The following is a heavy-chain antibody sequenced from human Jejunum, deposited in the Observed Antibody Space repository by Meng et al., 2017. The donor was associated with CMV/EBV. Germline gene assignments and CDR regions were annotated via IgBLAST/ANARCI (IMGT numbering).Heavy chain of an antibody. D-gene: IGHD6-13*01. CDR2: KKQDESEK. J-gene: IGHJ4*02. CDR3: ARVRGGLSSTWYFFDY. CDR1: FTFSSYW. Sequence: FTFSSYWMSWFRQAPGKGLEWVANKKQDESEKYYVDSVKGRFTISRDNTKNSLYLQMNDLRAEDTAVYYCARVRGGLSSTWYFFDYWGQGTLVTVSS. V-gene: IGHV3-7*01.